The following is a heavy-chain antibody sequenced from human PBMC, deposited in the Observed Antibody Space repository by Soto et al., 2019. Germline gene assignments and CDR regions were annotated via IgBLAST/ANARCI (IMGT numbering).Heavy chain of an antibody. D-gene: IGHD3-22*01. CDR2: IYWDDDK. V-gene: IGHV2-5*02. CDR1: GFSLSTSGVG. Sequence: QITLKESGPTLVKPTQTLTLTCTFSGFSLSTSGVGVGWIRQPPGKALEWLALIYWDDDKRYSPSLKIRLTITKDTSKNQVVLTMTNMDPVDTATYYCAHSPSANYYDSSGLYWYFDLWGRGTLVTVSS. CDR3: AHSPSANYYDSSGLYWYFDL. J-gene: IGHJ2*01.